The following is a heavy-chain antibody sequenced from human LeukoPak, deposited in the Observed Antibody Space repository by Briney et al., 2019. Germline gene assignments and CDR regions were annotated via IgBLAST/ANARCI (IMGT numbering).Heavy chain of an antibody. J-gene: IGHJ6*03. CDR1: GYTITSYG. CDR2: ISAYSGNT. V-gene: IGHV1-18*01. CDR3: ARATPYSDYYGSGSYLMDV. D-gene: IGHD3-10*01. Sequence: ASVKVSCKASGYTITSYGISWVRQAPGQGLEWMGWISAYSGNTNYAQKLQGRVTMTTDTSTSTAYMELRSLRSDDTAVYYCARATPYSDYYGSGSYLMDVWGKGTTVTVSS.